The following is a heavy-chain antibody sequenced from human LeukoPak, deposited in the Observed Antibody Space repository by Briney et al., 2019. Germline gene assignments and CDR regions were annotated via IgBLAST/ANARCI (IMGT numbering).Heavy chain of an antibody. J-gene: IGHJ4*02. CDR3: ARGGGRLQPIDH. Sequence: PSETLSHTCTVSGGSISSYYWSWFRQPPEKGLEWIGYNYNSGSTHYNPSLKSRVTISVNTSKNQFSLKLSSVTAADTAVYYCARGGGRLQPIDHWGQGTLVTVSS. D-gene: IGHD1-26*01. CDR2: NYNSGST. CDR1: GGSISSYY. V-gene: IGHV4-59*01.